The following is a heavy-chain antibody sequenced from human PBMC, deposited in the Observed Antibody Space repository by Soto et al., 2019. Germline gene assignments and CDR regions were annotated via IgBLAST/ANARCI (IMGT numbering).Heavy chain of an antibody. CDR2: ITPYNGNT. CDR3: ARPCYYGSDTYTDYGVVV. J-gene: IGHJ6*01. CDR1: GYTFTYVY. D-gene: IGHD3-10*01. V-gene: IGHV1-45*02. Sequence: SVKVSCKASGYTFTYVYLHWVRQAPGQSLEWMGCITPYNGNTRYAQKFQDRVTITRDGSLTVFLELSSLRPEDTAIYYCARPCYYGSDTYTDYGVVVWGQGTTVTVCS.